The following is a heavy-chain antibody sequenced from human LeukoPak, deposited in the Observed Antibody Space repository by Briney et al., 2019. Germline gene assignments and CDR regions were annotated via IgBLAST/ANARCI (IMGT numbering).Heavy chain of an antibody. CDR1: GYTFTGYY. CDR2: INPNSGGT. J-gene: IGHJ5*02. Sequence: ASVKVSCKASGYTFTGYYMHWVRQAPGQGLEWMGWINPNSGGTNYAQKFQGRVTMTRDTSISTAYMELSRLRSDDTAVYYCARDLRTTVTEEGGWFDPWGQGTLVTVSS. V-gene: IGHV1-2*02. CDR3: ARDLRTTVTEEGGWFDP. D-gene: IGHD4-17*01.